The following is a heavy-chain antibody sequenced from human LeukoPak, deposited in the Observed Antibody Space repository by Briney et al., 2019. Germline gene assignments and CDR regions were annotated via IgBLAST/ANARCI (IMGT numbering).Heavy chain of an antibody. CDR2: IIPIFGTA. J-gene: IGHJ4*02. D-gene: IGHD6-19*01. CDR3: ARGLYSSGWYMMTSGQ. CDR1: GGTFSSYA. V-gene: IGHV1-69*01. Sequence: GSSVKVSCKASGGTFSSYAISWVRQAPGQGLEWMGGIIPIFGTANYAQKFQGRVTITADESTSTAYMELSSLRSEDTAAYYCARGLYSSGWYMMTSGQWGQGTLVTVSS.